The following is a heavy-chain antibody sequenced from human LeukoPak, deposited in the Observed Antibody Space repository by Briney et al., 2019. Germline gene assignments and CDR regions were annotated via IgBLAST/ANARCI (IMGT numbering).Heavy chain of an antibody. V-gene: IGHV3-11*01. J-gene: IGHJ4*02. D-gene: IGHD1-26*01. CDR1: GFTFSDYY. CDR2: ISSSGSTI. CDR3: AKGYSGSYYYLFDY. Sequence: GGSLRLSCAASGFTFSDYYMSWIRQAPGKGLEWVSYISSSGSTIYYADSAKGRFTISRDNAKNSLYLQMNSLRAEDTAVYYCAKGYSGSYYYLFDYWGQGTLVTVSS.